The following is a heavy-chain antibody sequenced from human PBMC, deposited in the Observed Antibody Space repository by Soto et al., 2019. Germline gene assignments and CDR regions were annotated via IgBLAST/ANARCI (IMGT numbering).Heavy chain of an antibody. V-gene: IGHV4-30-4*01. Sequence: SETLSLTCTVSGGSISSGDYYWSWIRQPPGKGLEWIGYIYYSGSTYYNPSLKSRVTISVDTSKNQFSLKLSSVTAADTAVYYCARANDYYDSSGYLNFDYWGQGALVTVSS. CDR2: IYYSGST. CDR1: GGSISSGDYY. CDR3: ARANDYYDSSGYLNFDY. J-gene: IGHJ4*02. D-gene: IGHD3-22*01.